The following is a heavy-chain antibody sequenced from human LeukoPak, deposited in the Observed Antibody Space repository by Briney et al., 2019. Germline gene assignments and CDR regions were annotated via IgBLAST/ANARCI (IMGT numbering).Heavy chain of an antibody. CDR3: ARGPPRGKYYYMDV. CDR2: IGTASDT. D-gene: IGHD1-1*01. Sequence: GGSLRLSCAASGFTFSSFDMHWVRQPTGQGLEWVLTIGTASDTYYPGSVEGRFTLSRDNAKNSLYLQMNSLTAGDTAVYYCARGPPRGKYYYMDVWGKGTTVSVSS. CDR1: GFTFSSFD. J-gene: IGHJ6*03. V-gene: IGHV3-13*01.